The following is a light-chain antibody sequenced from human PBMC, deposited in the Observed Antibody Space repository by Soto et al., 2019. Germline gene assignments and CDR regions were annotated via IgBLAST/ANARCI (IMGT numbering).Light chain of an antibody. Sequence: EIVLTQSPGTLSLSPGERATLSCRASQSVSSYLAWYQQKPGQAPRLLIYGASTRATGIPAWFSGSGSGTEFTLTISSLQSEDFAVYYCQQYNNWPRTFGQGTKVDIK. CDR1: QSVSSY. CDR3: QQYNNWPRT. V-gene: IGKV3-15*01. CDR2: GAS. J-gene: IGKJ1*01.